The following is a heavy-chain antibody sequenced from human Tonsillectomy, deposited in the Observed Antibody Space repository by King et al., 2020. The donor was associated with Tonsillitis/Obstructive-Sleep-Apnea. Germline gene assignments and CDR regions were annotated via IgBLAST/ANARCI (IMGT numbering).Heavy chain of an antibody. Sequence: VQLVESGGGLLQTGGSLRLSCVGSGFTFGNYWMHWVRQAPGKGLMWVSRINSDGSNTNYAGAVKGRFTISRDKAKHTLYLQMTSLPVDDTGVYYCTRPHSTSPEGMDYWGRGTLVTVSS. CDR2: INSDGSNT. J-gene: IGHJ4*02. D-gene: IGHD6-13*01. CDR1: GFTFGNYW. CDR3: TRPHSTSPEGMDY. V-gene: IGHV3-74*01.